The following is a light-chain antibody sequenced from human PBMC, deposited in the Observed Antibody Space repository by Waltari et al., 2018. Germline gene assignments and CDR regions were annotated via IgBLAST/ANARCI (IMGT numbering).Light chain of an antibody. CDR2: WAS. CDR3: QQYYSTPIT. J-gene: IGKJ5*01. CDR1: QSVLYSSNNKNY. Sequence: DIVMTQSPDSLAVSLGERATSNCKSRQSVLYSSNNKNYLAWYQQKPGQPPKLLIYWASTRESGVPYRFSCSGSGTDFTLTISSLQAEDVAVYYCQQYYSTPITFGQGTRLEIK. V-gene: IGKV4-1*01.